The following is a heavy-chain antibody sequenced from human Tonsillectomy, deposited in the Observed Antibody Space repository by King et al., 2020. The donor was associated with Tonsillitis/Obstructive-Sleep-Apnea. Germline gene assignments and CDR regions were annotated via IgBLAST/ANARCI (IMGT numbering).Heavy chain of an antibody. CDR3: ARKTGTTFLNAFDI. CDR1: GYTLTELS. V-gene: IGHV1-24*01. Sequence: QLVQSGAEVKKPGASVKVSCKVSGYTLTELSMHWVRQAPGKGLEWMRAFDPEDGETIYAQKFQGRVTMTEDTSTDTAYMELSSLRSEDTAVYYCARKTGTTFLNAFDIWGQGTMVTVSS. CDR2: FDPEDGET. D-gene: IGHD1-7*01. J-gene: IGHJ3*02.